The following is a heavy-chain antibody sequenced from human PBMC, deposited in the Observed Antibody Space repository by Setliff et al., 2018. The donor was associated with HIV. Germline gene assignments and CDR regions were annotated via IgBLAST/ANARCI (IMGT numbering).Heavy chain of an antibody. CDR2: IYYSGDT. CDR3: ARVPFGSGSYYFDF. CDR1: GGSISSSNW. J-gene: IGHJ4*02. D-gene: IGHD3-10*01. Sequence: KTSETLSLTCAVSGGSISSSNWWSWVRQPPGKGLEWIGEIYYSGDTYYNATLQSRATILLDTSKNQFFLTLTSVTAADTAVYFRARVPFGSGSYYFDFWGQGTLVTVSS. V-gene: IGHV4-4*02.